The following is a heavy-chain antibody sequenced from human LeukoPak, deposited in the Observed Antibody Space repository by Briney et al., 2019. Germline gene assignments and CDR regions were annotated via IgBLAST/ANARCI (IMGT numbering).Heavy chain of an antibody. CDR1: GFTFSQYT. D-gene: IGHD4-17*01. J-gene: IGHJ4*02. Sequence: GGSLRLSCAASGFTFSQYTMSWVRQAPGKGLEWVAVISYDGSNKYYADSVKGRFTISRDNSKNTLYLQMNSLRAEDTAVYYCARDPNGDYYFDYWGQGTLVTVSS. CDR2: ISYDGSNK. V-gene: IGHV3-30-3*01. CDR3: ARDPNGDYYFDY.